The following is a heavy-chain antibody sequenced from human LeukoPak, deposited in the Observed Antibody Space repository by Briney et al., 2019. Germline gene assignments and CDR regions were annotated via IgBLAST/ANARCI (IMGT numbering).Heavy chain of an antibody. CDR3: ATNPSDLYYYYYMDV. CDR1: GGTFSSYA. J-gene: IGHJ6*03. V-gene: IGHV1-69*06. CDR2: IIPIFGTA. Sequence: SVKVSCTASGGTFSSYAISWVRQAPGQGLEWMGGIIPIFGTANYAQKFQGRVTITADKSTSTAYMELSRLKSDDTAVYYCATNPSDLYYYYYMDVWGKGTTVTISS.